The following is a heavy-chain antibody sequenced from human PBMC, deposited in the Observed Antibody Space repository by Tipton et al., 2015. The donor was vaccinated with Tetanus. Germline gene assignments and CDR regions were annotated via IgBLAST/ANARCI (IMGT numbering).Heavy chain of an antibody. D-gene: IGHD6-19*01. CDR3: ARGVTLSSVWHHFDY. J-gene: IGHJ4*02. CDR2: ISSNGGST. CDR1: GFTFSSYV. V-gene: IGHV3-64*02. Sequence: LRLSCAASGFTFSSYVMHWVRQAPGKGLEYVSTISSNGGSTYYADSVRGRFTISRDNSKNTLYLQMGSLRVEDMAVYYCARGVTLSSVWHHFDYWGQGTLVTVSS.